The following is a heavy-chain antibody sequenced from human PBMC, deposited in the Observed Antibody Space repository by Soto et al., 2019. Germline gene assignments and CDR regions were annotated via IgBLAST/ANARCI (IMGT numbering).Heavy chain of an antibody. CDR2: ISYDGSNK. CDR3: AKDLGDEWYFYYYYGMDV. J-gene: IGHJ6*02. Sequence: GGSLRLSCAASGFTFSSYGMHWVRQAPGKGLEWVAVISYDGSNKYYADSVKGRFTISRDNSKNTLYLQMNSLRAEDTAVYYYAKDLGDEWYFYYYYGMDVWGQGTTVTVSS. D-gene: IGHD3-3*01. CDR1: GFTFSSYG. V-gene: IGHV3-30*18.